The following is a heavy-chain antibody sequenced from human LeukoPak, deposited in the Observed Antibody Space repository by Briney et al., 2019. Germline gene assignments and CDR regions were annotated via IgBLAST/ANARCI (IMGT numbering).Heavy chain of an antibody. CDR3: ARDYYYDSSGYYYRHAFDI. J-gene: IGHJ3*02. D-gene: IGHD3-22*01. Sequence: PGGSLRLSCAASGFTVSSNYMSWVRQAPGKGLEWVSVIYSGGSTYYADSVKGRFTISRDNSKNTLYLQMNSLRAEDTAVYYCARDYYYDSSGYYYRHAFDIWGQGTMVTAS. CDR1: GFTVSSNY. CDR2: IYSGGST. V-gene: IGHV3-53*01.